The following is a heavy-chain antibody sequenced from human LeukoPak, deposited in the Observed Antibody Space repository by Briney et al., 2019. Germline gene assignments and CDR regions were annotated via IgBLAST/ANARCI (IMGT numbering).Heavy chain of an antibody. CDR1: GYSFTSYW. CDR2: IYPSDSDT. Sequence: GESLKISCKGSGYSFTSYWIGWVRQMPGKGLELMGLIYPSDSDTRYSPSFQGQVTFSADKSISTAYLQWSSLKASDTAMYYCARADGDYILDYWGQGTLVTVSS. J-gene: IGHJ4*02. CDR3: ARADGDYILDY. D-gene: IGHD4-17*01. V-gene: IGHV5-51*01.